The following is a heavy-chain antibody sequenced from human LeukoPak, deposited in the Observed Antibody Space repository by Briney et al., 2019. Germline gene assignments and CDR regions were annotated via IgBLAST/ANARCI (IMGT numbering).Heavy chain of an antibody. J-gene: IGHJ5*02. Sequence: ASVKVSCKASGYTFTSYAMNWVRQAPGQGLEWMGWISAYNGNTNYAQKLQGRVTMTTDTSTSTAYMELRSLRSDDTAVYYCARLGGIAAAGGGFWFDPWGQGTLVTVSS. CDR1: GYTFTSYA. D-gene: IGHD6-13*01. CDR2: ISAYNGNT. V-gene: IGHV1-18*01. CDR3: ARLGGIAAAGGGFWFDP.